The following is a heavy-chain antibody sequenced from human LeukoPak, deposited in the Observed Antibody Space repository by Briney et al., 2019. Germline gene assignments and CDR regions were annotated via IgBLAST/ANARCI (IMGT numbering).Heavy chain of an antibody. CDR2: IKEDGSEK. CDR3: ASGRQLGY. V-gene: IGHV3-7*01. Sequence: FSNYWMXWVRQXXGXXLEWVANIKEDGSEKDYVDSVKGRFTISRDNARNSLYLQMNSLRAEDTAVYYCASGRQLGYWGQGTLVTVSS. J-gene: IGHJ4*02. D-gene: IGHD6-13*01. CDR1: FSNYW.